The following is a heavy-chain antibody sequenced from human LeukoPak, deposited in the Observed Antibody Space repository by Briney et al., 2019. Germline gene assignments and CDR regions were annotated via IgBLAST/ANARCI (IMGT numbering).Heavy chain of an antibody. CDR2: IYVSGTT. Sequence: SETLSLTCIVSGDSISSGSYYWTWIRQPAGKGLEWIGRIYVSGTTNYNPFLKSRVTISVDTSKNQFSLKLSSVTAADTAVYYCARSPFVQDAFDIWGQGTMVTVSS. D-gene: IGHD3-16*01. CDR3: ARSPFVQDAFDI. J-gene: IGHJ3*02. V-gene: IGHV4-61*02. CDR1: GDSISSGSYY.